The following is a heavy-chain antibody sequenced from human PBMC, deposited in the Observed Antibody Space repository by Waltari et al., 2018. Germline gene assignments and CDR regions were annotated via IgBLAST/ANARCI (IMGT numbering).Heavy chain of an antibody. V-gene: IGHV3-30*02. Sequence: QVQLVESGGGVVQPGGSLRLSCAASGFTFSSYGMHWVRQAPGKGLEWVAFIRYDGSNKYYADSVKVRFTISRDNSKNTLYLQMNSLRAEDTAVYYCAKDAGIAAAAPFDYWGQGTLVTVSS. CDR3: AKDAGIAAAAPFDY. CDR1: GFTFSSYG. D-gene: IGHD6-13*01. CDR2: IRYDGSNK. J-gene: IGHJ4*02.